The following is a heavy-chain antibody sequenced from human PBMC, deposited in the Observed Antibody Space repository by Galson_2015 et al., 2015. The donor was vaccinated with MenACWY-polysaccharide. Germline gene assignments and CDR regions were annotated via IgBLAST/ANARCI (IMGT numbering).Heavy chain of an antibody. V-gene: IGHV4-31*03. CDR3: ARGGRAVSNRNWFGP. CDR2: ISYDGGT. CDR1: GDSITSGGYF. D-gene: IGHD3-16*01. Sequence: TLSLTCTVSGDSITSGGYFWSWIRQHPGKGLEWIASISYDGGTYYNPSLKSRVTISVDTPNNQFSLKLNSVTAADTAVYYGARGGRAVSNRNWFGPWGQGTLVTVSS. J-gene: IGHJ5*02.